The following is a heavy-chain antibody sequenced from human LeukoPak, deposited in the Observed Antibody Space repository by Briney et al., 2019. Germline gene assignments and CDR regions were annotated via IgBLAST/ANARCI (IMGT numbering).Heavy chain of an antibody. J-gene: IGHJ4*02. CDR3: ARGRGEVVVVPAAMGTRPTYYFDY. CDR2: INHSGST. CDR1: GGSFSGYY. V-gene: IGHV4-34*01. D-gene: IGHD2-2*01. Sequence: PSETLSLTCAVYGGSFSGYYWSWIRQPPGKGLEWIGEINHSGSTNYNPSLKSRVTISVDTSKNQFSLKLSSVTAADTAVYYCARGRGEVVVVPAAMGTRPTYYFDYWGQGTLVTVSS.